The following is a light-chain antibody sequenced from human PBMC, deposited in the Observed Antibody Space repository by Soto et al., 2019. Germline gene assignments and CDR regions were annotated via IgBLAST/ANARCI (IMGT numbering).Light chain of an antibody. CDR3: QQHNSYPFT. J-gene: IGKJ3*01. CDR1: QGISSY. V-gene: IGKV1-9*01. CDR2: AAS. Sequence: DIQLTQSPSFLSASVGDRVTITCRASQGISSYLAWYQQKPCKAPKLLIYAASTLQSGVPSRFSGSGSGTEFTLTISSLQPEDFATYYCQQHNSYPFTFGPGTKVDIK.